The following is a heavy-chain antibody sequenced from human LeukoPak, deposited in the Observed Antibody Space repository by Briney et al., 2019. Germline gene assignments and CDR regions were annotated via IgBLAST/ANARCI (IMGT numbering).Heavy chain of an antibody. D-gene: IGHD6-13*01. V-gene: IGHV1-18*01. Sequence: ASVKVSCKASGYTFTSYGISWVRQAPGQGLEWMGWISAYNGNTNYAQKLQGRVTMTTDTSTSTAYMELRSLRSDDTAVYYCARTGEDSSSWLHDAFDIWGQGTMVTVSP. CDR3: ARTGEDSSSWLHDAFDI. CDR2: ISAYNGNT. CDR1: GYTFTSYG. J-gene: IGHJ3*02.